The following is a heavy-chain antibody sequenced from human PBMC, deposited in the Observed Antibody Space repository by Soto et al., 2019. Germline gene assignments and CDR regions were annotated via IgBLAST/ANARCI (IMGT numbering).Heavy chain of an antibody. CDR2: IGGSGSTT. J-gene: IGHJ4*02. CDR3: AKDRPSRNSGYDFEADY. V-gene: IGHV3-23*01. CDR1: GFTFSGYA. D-gene: IGHD5-12*01. Sequence: EVQLLESGGDLVQPGGSLRLSCAASGFTFSGYAMSWVRQAPGKGLEWVSYIGGSGSTTYYADSVKGRFTISRDNSKNTVDLQMNSLRAEDTAVYYCAKDRPSRNSGYDFEADYWGQGTLVTVSS.